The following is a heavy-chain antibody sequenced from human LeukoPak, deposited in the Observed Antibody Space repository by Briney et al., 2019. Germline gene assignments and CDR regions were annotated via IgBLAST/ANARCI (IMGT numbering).Heavy chain of an antibody. CDR1: GVSLSGYY. CDR2: INHSGST. D-gene: IGHD2-15*01. Sequence: SETLSLTCAVYGVSLSGYYWSWIRQPPGKGLEWIGEINHSGSTNYNPSLKRRVTISVDTSKNQFSLKLSSVTAADTAVYYCARVPYCSGGSCNYYYYYGMDVWGQGNTVTVSS. V-gene: IGHV4-34*01. CDR3: ARVPYCSGGSCNYYYYYGMDV. J-gene: IGHJ6*02.